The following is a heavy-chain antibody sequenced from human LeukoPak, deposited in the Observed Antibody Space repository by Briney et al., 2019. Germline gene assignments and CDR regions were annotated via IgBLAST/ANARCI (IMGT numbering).Heavy chain of an antibody. Sequence: ASVKVSCKASGYTFTGYDVNWVRQATGQGLEWMGWMNPNSGNTGYAQKFQGRVTMTGDNSISTAYMELSNLGSEDTAVYYCAREKIGTTDMDVWGQGTTVTISS. D-gene: IGHD1-1*01. CDR2: MNPNSGNT. CDR1: GYTFTGYD. V-gene: IGHV1-8*01. CDR3: AREKIGTTDMDV. J-gene: IGHJ6*02.